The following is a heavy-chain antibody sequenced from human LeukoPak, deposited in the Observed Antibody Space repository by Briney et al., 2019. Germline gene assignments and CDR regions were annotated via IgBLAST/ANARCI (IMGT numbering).Heavy chain of an antibody. CDR3: ARDPYYGPGSLVY. J-gene: IGHJ4*02. V-gene: IGHV4-31*03. CDR2: IYYSGST. D-gene: IGHD3-10*01. CDR1: GDSINGGGYY. Sequence: SETLSLTCTVSGDSINGGGYYWSWIRQHPGKGLEWIGYIYYSGSTYYNPSLKSRVSVDTSKNQFSLKVSSVTVADTAVYYCARDPYYGPGSLVYRGQGTLVTVPS.